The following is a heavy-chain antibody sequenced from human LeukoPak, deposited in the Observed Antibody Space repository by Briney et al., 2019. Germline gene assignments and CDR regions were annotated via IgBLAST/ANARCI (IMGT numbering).Heavy chain of an antibody. CDR1: GFTFSSYS. J-gene: IGHJ4*02. CDR2: ISSSSSYI. Sequence: GGSLRPSCAASGFTFSSYSMNWVRQAPGKGLEWVSSISSSSSYIYYADSVKGRFTISRDNAKNSLYLQMNSLRAEDTAVYYCARDGTGNYYDSSGYYSWGQGTLVTVSS. CDR3: ARDGTGNYYDSSGYYS. V-gene: IGHV3-21*01. D-gene: IGHD3-22*01.